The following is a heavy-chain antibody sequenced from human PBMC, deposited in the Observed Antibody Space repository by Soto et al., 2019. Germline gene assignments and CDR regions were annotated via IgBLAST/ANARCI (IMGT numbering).Heavy chain of an antibody. CDR1: GGSISSYY. D-gene: IGHD2-15*01. CDR3: ARGSGGNRWYYDY. Sequence: SETLSLTCTVSGGSISSYYWSWIRQPPGKGLEWIGYIYYSGSTNYNPSLKSRVTISVDTSKNQFSLILTSVTAADTAVYYCARGSGGNRWYYDYWGQGTLVTVSS. CDR2: IYYSGST. J-gene: IGHJ4*02. V-gene: IGHV4-59*01.